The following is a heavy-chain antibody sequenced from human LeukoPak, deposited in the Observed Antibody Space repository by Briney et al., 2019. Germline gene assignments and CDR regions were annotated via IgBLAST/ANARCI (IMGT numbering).Heavy chain of an antibody. Sequence: SETLSLTCTVSGGSISSYYWSWIRQPPGKGLEWIGYIYYSGSTNYNPSLNSRVTISVDTSKNQFSLKLSSVTAADTAVYYCARVYTVGDGDYYFDYWGQGTLVTVSS. CDR2: IYYSGST. D-gene: IGHD4-17*01. V-gene: IGHV4-59*08. CDR1: GGSISSYY. J-gene: IGHJ4*02. CDR3: ARVYTVGDGDYYFDY.